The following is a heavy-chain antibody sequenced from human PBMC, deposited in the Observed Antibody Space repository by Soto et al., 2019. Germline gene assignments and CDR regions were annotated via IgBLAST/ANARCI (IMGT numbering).Heavy chain of an antibody. J-gene: IGHJ6*02. CDR2: IDWDDDK. Sequence: SGPTLVNPTQTLTLTCTFSGFSLSTSGMCVSWIRQPPGKALEWLALIDWDDDKYYSTSLKTRLTISKDTSKNQVVLTMTNMDPVDTATYYCARARVPRLEGDYNWNYGPHGYYYYGMDVWGQGTTVTVSS. D-gene: IGHD1-7*01. V-gene: IGHV2-70*01. CDR1: GFSLSTSGMC. CDR3: ARARVPRLEGDYNWNYGPHGYYYYGMDV.